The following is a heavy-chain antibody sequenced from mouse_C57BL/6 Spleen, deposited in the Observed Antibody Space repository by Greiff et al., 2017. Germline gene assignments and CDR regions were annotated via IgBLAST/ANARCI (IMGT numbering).Heavy chain of an antibody. CDR3: TRVDGGFDY. V-gene: IGHV1-15*01. CDR2: IDPETGGT. CDR1: GYTFTDYE. J-gene: IGHJ2*01. Sequence: VQLQQSGAELVRPGASVTLSCKASGYTFTDYEMHWVKQTPVHGLEWIGAIDPETGGTAYNQKFKGKAILTADKSSSTAYMELRSLTSEDSAVYYCTRVDGGFDYWGQGTTRTVSS.